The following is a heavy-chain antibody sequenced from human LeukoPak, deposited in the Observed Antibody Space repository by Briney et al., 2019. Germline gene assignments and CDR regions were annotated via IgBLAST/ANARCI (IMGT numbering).Heavy chain of an antibody. D-gene: IGHD3-10*01. J-gene: IGHJ4*02. CDR1: GGSISSYY. V-gene: IGHV4-59*01. Sequence: SETLSLTCTVSGGSISSYYWSWIRQPPGKGLEWIGYIHDRRATKYNPSLKSRVTISADTSKNQFSLRLSSVTAADTAIYYCAQQRGEVLEYWGQGALVSVSS. CDR3: AQQRGEVLEY. CDR2: IHDRRAT.